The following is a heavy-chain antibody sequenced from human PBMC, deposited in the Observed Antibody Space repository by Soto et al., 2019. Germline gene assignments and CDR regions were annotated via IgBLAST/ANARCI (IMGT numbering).Heavy chain of an antibody. J-gene: IGHJ4*02. Sequence: SETLCLTCAVYGGSFSGYYWSWIRQPPGKGLEWIGEINHSGSTNYNPSLKSRVTISVDTSKNQFSLKLSSVTAADTAVYYCARRDIVVVPAFDYWGQGTLVTVSS. CDR3: ARRDIVVVPAFDY. D-gene: IGHD2-2*01. CDR1: GGSFSGYY. CDR2: INHSGST. V-gene: IGHV4-34*01.